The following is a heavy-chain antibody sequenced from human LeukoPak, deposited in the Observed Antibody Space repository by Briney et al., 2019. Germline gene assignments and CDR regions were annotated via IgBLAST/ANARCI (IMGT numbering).Heavy chain of an antibody. CDR1: GFTFSSYE. V-gene: IGHV3-48*03. D-gene: IGHD6-19*01. CDR3: ARDLYSSGWVYGMDV. J-gene: IGHJ6*02. Sequence: GGSLRLPCAASGFTFSSYEMNWVRQAPGKGLEWVSYISSSGSTIYYADSVKGRFTISRDNAKNSLYLQMNSLRAEDTAVYYCARDLYSSGWVYGMDVWGQGTTVTVSS. CDR2: ISSSGSTI.